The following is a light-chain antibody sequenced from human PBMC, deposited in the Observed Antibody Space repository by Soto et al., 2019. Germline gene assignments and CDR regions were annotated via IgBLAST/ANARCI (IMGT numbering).Light chain of an antibody. CDR3: HQRSNWPPLT. CDR1: QSVSSY. Sequence: EIVLTQSPATLSLSPGERATLSCRASQSVSSYLAWYQQKPGQPPRLLIYDASNRATGIPARFSGSGSGTDFTLTISSLEPVDFAVYYCHQRSNWPPLTFGGGTKVDVK. J-gene: IGKJ4*01. V-gene: IGKV3-11*01. CDR2: DAS.